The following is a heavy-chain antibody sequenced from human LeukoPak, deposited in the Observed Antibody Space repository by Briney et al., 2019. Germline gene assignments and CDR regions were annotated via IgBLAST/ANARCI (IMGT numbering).Heavy chain of an antibody. CDR2: IYHSGST. Sequence: SETLSLTCAVSGGSISSGGYSWSWIRQPPGKGLEWIGYIYHSGSTYYNPPLKSRVTTSVDRSKNQFSLKLSSVTAADTAVYYCARYCSSTSCYTADGVCYWGQGTLVTVSS. V-gene: IGHV4-30-2*01. CDR1: GGSISSGGYS. J-gene: IGHJ4*02. D-gene: IGHD2-2*02. CDR3: ARYCSSTSCYTADGVCY.